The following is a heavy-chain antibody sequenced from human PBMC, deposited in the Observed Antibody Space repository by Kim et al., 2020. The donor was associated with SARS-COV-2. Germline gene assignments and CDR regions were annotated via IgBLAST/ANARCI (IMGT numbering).Heavy chain of an antibody. D-gene: IGHD2-2*03. V-gene: IGHV1-69*06. J-gene: IGHJ4*02. CDR2: IIPIFGTA. CDR1: GGTFRSYA. Sequence: SVKVSCKASGGTFRSYAISWVRQAPGQGLEWMGGIIPIFGTANYAQKFQGRVTITADKSTSTAYMELSSLRSEDTAVYYCARVGYCSSTSCRYYFDYWGQGTLVTVSS. CDR3: ARVGYCSSTSCRYYFDY.